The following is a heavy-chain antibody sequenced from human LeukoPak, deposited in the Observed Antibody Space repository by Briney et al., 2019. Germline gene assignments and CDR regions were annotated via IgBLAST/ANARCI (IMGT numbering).Heavy chain of an antibody. D-gene: IGHD2-15*01. V-gene: IGHV4-34*01. CDR1: GESFSGYY. Sequence: SETLSLTCAVYGESFSGYYWSWIRQPPGKGLEWIWEINHSGSTTYYPSLQSRVTTSLDTHKHQFSLKLSSVTAADAAVYYCASRGSGGTRAWPFGYWSQGTLVPVSS. J-gene: IGHJ4*02. CDR2: INHSGST. CDR3: ASRGSGGTRAWPFGY.